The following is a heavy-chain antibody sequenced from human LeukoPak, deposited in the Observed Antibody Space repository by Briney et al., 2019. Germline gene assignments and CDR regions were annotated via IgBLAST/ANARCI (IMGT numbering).Heavy chain of an antibody. CDR1: GFTFSGYW. J-gene: IGHJ5*02. CDR2: IKGDGSST. V-gene: IGHV3-74*01. Sequence: AGGSLRLSCAASGFTFSGYWMHWVRQAAGKGLVWVSRIKGDGSSTSYADSVKGRFTISRDNAKNTLYLQMNSLRAEDTAVYYCARSDWFDPWGQGTLVTVSS. CDR3: ARSDWFDP.